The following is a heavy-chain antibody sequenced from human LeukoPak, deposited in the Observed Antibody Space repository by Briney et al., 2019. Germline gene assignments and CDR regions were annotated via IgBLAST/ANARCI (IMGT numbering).Heavy chain of an antibody. CDR2: IYTSGST. D-gene: IGHD6-25*01. CDR1: GGSISSYY. J-gene: IGHJ5*02. Sequence: PSETLSLTCTVSGGSISSYYWSWIRQPPGKGLEWIGYIYTSGSTNYNPSLKSRVTISVDTSKNQFSLKLSSVTAADTAVYYCAKAGPNRFDPWGQGTLVTVSS. CDR3: AKAGPNRFDP. V-gene: IGHV4-4*09.